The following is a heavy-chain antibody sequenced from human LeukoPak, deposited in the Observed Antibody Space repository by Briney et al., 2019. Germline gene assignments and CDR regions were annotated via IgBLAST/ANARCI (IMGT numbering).Heavy chain of an antibody. D-gene: IGHD3-22*01. Sequence: SQTLSLTRTVSGGSISSGGYYWSWIRQHPGKGLEWIGYIYYSGSTYYNPSLKSRVTISVDTSKNQFSLKLSSVTAADTAVYYCARDRASGIVVATRYFDLWGRGTLVTVSS. J-gene: IGHJ2*01. CDR1: GGSISSGGYY. V-gene: IGHV4-31*03. CDR2: IYYSGST. CDR3: ARDRASGIVVATRYFDL.